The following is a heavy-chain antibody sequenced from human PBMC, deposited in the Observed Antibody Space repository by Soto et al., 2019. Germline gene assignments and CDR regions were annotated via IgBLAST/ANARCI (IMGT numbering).Heavy chain of an antibody. J-gene: IGHJ6*03. Sequence: GGSLRLSCAASGFTFDDYAMHWVRQAPGKGLEWVSGISWNSGSIGYADSVKGRFTISRDNAKNSLYLQMNRLRAEDTALYYCAKDIADYYYYMDVWGKGTTVTVSS. CDR2: ISWNSGSI. CDR1: GFTFDDYA. CDR3: AKDIADYYYYMDV. V-gene: IGHV3-9*01. D-gene: IGHD6-13*01.